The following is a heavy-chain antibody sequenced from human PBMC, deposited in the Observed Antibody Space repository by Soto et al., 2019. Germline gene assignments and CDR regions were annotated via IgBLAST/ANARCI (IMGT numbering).Heavy chain of an antibody. Sequence: VGSLRLSCAASGFTFRNYGMHWVRQAPGKGLEWVAVISHDGSDKYYADSMRGRFIISRDNSENTLFLNMNSLKPEDTAVYYCAKENQHLVHDYWGQGTLVTVSS. V-gene: IGHV3-30*18. CDR3: AKENQHLVHDY. CDR1: GFTFRNYG. J-gene: IGHJ4*02. CDR2: ISHDGSDK. D-gene: IGHD6-13*01.